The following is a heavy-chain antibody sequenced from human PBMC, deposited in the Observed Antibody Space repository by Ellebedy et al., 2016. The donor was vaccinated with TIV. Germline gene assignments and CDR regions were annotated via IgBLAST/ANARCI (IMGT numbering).Heavy chain of an antibody. CDR1: GYTFTGYY. D-gene: IGHD4-11*01. V-gene: IGHV1-2*02. Sequence: ASVKVSXXASGYTFTGYYMHWVRQAPGQGLEWMGWINPNSGGTNYAQKFQGRVTMTRDTSISTAYMELSRLRSDDTAVYYCARGVQYYDYYYYMDVWGKGTTVTVSS. J-gene: IGHJ6*03. CDR2: INPNSGGT. CDR3: ARGVQYYDYYYYMDV.